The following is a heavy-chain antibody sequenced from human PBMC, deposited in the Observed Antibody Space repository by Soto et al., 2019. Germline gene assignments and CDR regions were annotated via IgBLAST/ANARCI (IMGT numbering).Heavy chain of an antibody. CDR1: GGSISSGGHY. D-gene: IGHD6-13*01. Sequence: QVQLQESGPGLVKPSQTLSLTCTVSGGSISSGGHYWSWIRQHPGKGQGWIGCIYYSGGTYYHPSLQIRVILFVDASKNQFSLKLSSVTAADAAVYYFASNPSLRVAAAVRKYYFHYWGQGILVTVSS. CDR3: ASNPSLRVAAAVRKYYFHY. CDR2: IYYSGGT. V-gene: IGHV4-31*03. J-gene: IGHJ4*02.